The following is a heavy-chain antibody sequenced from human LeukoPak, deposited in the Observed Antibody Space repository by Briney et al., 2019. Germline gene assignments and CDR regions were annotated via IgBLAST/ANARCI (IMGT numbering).Heavy chain of an antibody. CDR3: ARVWCSGGSCYSSRGAFDI. CDR1: GGTFSSNT. V-gene: IGHV1-69*06. CDR2: IFPIFGTA. Sequence: SEKVSCKGSGGTFSSNTISWVRQAPGQGHECVGVIFPIFGTANYAQKFQGRVTITADKSTSTAYMELSSMRYEDTAVDYCARVWCSGGSCYSSRGAFDIWGQGTMVTVSS. J-gene: IGHJ3*02. D-gene: IGHD2-15*01.